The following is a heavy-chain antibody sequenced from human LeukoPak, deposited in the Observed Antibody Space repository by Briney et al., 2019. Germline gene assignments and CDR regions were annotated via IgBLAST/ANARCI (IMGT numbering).Heavy chain of an antibody. Sequence: ASVKVSCKASGYTFTSYDINWVRQATGQGLEWMGWMNPNSGNTGYAQKFQGRVTMTRNTSISTAYMELSSLRSEDTAVYYCARGRKYGSGVLIYYYYMDVWGKGTTVTISS. D-gene: IGHD3-10*01. J-gene: IGHJ6*03. CDR2: MNPNSGNT. V-gene: IGHV1-8*01. CDR3: ARGRKYGSGVLIYYYYMDV. CDR1: GYTFTSYD.